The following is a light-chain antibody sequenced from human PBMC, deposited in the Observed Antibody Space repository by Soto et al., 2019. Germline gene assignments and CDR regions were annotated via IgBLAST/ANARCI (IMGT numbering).Light chain of an antibody. CDR3: QQSYSTLFT. CDR1: QSISSY. CDR2: AAS. J-gene: IGKJ3*01. Sequence: IQMTQSPSSLSASVGDRVTITCRASQSISSYLNWYQQKPGIAPKLLIYAASSLQSGVPSRFSGSGSGTDFTLTISSLQPEDFATYYCQQSYSTLFTFGPGTKVDIK. V-gene: IGKV1-39*01.